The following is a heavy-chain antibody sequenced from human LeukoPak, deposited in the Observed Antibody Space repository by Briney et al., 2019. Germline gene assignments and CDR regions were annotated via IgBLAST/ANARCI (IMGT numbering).Heavy chain of an antibody. D-gene: IGHD3-9*01. Sequence: PSETLSLTCTVSGGSISSSSYYWGWIRQPPGTGLEWLGSIYYSGSTYYNPSLKSRVTISVDTPKTQFSLKLSSVTAADTAVYYCARRAVLRYFDWWPTPLDYWGQGTLVTVSS. CDR3: ARRAVLRYFDWWPTPLDY. CDR2: IYYSGST. V-gene: IGHV4-39*01. J-gene: IGHJ4*02. CDR1: GGSISSSSYY.